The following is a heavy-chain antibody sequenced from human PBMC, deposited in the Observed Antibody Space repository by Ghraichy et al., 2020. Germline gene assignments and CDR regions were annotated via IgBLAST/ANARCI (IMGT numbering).Heavy chain of an antibody. CDR3: ARVGYCSSTSCYDGSFDC. D-gene: IGHD2-2*01. CDR2: IYYSGST. CDR1: GGSISSGDYY. Sequence: SETLSLTCTVSGGSISSGDYYWSWIRQPPGKGLEWIGYIYYSGSTYYNPSLKSRVTIPVDTSKNQFSLKLSSVTAADTAVYYCARVGYCSSTSCYDGSFDCWGQGTLVTVSS. J-gene: IGHJ4*02. V-gene: IGHV4-30-4*01.